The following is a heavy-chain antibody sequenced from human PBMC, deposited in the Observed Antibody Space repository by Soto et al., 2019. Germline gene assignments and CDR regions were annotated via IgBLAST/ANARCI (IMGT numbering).Heavy chain of an antibody. V-gene: IGHV4-59*01. CDR3: ARVLGCSYGLNYFDP. J-gene: IGHJ5*02. D-gene: IGHD5-18*01. CDR1: GGSINHYY. Sequence: QVQLQESGPGLVKPSETLSLTCTVSGGSINHYYCSWIRQPPGKGLEWIGYIYDSGSTNYNPSLKSRVTMSVDTSKNQFPLNLSSVTAADTAVYSCARVLGCSYGLNYFDPWGQGTLVTVSS. CDR2: IYDSGST.